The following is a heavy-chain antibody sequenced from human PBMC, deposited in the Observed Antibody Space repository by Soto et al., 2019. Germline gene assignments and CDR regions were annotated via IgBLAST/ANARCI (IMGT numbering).Heavy chain of an antibody. Sequence: EVQLVETGGGLIQPGGSLRLSCAASGFTVSSNYMSWVRQAPGKGLEWVSVIYSGGSTYYADSVKGRFTISRDNSKNTLYLQMNSLRAEDTAVYYCARALVGGYYYYGMDVWGQGTTVTVSS. CDR1: GFTVSSNY. J-gene: IGHJ6*02. D-gene: IGHD3-16*01. CDR3: ARALVGGYYYYGMDV. CDR2: IYSGGST. V-gene: IGHV3-53*02.